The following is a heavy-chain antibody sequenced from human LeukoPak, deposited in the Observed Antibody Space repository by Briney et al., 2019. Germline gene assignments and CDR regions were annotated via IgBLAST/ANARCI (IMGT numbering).Heavy chain of an antibody. V-gene: IGHV3-15*01. CDR1: GFTFGDYA. CDR2: IKSKTDGGTT. J-gene: IGHJ4*02. D-gene: IGHD5-24*01. CDR3: TTVPGYMWDSYFDY. Sequence: PGGSLRLSCTASGFTFGDYAMSWVRQAPGKGLEWVGRIKSKTDGGTTDYAAPVKGRFTISRDDSKNTLYLQMNSLKTEDTAVYYCTTVPGYMWDSYFDYWGQGTLVTVSS.